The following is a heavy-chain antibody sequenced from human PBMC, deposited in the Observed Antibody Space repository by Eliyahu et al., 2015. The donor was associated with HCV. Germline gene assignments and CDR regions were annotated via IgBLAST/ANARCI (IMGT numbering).Heavy chain of an antibody. V-gene: IGHV3-30*02. CDR3: AKDWLLGFLEGWGFEY. J-gene: IGHJ4*02. CDR2: IQSDGTNT. CDR1: GXTFSXSG. D-gene: IGHD3-3*02. Sequence: QVQLVESGGGVVQPGGSLRLSCAASGXTFSXSGMHWVRQAPGKGLEWVSFIQSDGTNTYYSDSVKGRFIISRDNSRNTLYLQMNSLKAEDTAVYYCAKDWLLGFLEGWGFEYWGQGTLVTLSS.